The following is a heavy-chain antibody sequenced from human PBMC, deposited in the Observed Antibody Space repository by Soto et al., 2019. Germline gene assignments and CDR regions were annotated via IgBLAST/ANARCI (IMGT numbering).Heavy chain of an antibody. CDR2: IIPNYGVP. CDR1: RGSFSSVG. J-gene: IGHJ3*02. V-gene: IGHV1-69*13. Sequence: SVNVSGKASRGSFSSVGITWVRQATGQGLEWMGRIIPNYGVPNYAKNFQGRVTFKVDASTNTAHMELSGLRFEDTAVYYCATAGSRDINRGASDI. D-gene: IGHD1-26*01. CDR3: ATAGSRDINRGASDI.